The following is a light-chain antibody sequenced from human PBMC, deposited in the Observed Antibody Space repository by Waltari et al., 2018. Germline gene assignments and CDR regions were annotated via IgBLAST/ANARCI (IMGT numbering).Light chain of an antibody. V-gene: IGKV4-1*01. CDR3: QQYYSTPLT. Sequence: DIVMTQSPDSLAVSLGARAPITCKSSQSVLYSSNNKNYLAWYQQKPGQPPKLLIYWASTRESGVPDRFSGSGSGTDFTLTISSLQAEDVAVYYCQQYYSTPLTFGGGTKVEIK. CDR1: QSVLYSSNNKNY. CDR2: WAS. J-gene: IGKJ4*01.